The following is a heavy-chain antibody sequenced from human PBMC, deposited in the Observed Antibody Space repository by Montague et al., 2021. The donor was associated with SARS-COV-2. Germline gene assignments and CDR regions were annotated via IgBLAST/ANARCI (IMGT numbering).Heavy chain of an antibody. Sequence: SETLSLTCTVSGGSISSYYWSWIRQPPGKGLEWIGYIYYSGSTNYNPSLKSRVTISVDTSKNQFSLKLSSVTAADTAVNYCARGGYYDYAFDIWGQGTMVTVSS. V-gene: IGHV4-59*01. CDR2: IYYSGST. CDR3: ARGGYYDYAFDI. J-gene: IGHJ3*02. CDR1: GGSISSYY. D-gene: IGHD3-22*01.